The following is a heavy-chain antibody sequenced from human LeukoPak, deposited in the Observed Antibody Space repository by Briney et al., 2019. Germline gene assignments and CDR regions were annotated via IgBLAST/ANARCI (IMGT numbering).Heavy chain of an antibody. V-gene: IGHV3-48*03. CDR2: ISSRGSTI. Sequence: GGSLRLSCAASGFTFSDYEMNWVRQAPGKGLEWVSYISSRGSTIYYADSVKGRFTISRDNAKNSLYLQMNSLRAEDTALYYCAKASGIMITFGGVIVKARGYYYYGMDVWGQGTTVTVSS. J-gene: IGHJ6*02. D-gene: IGHD3-16*02. CDR1: GFTFSDYE. CDR3: AKASGIMITFGGVIVKARGYYYYGMDV.